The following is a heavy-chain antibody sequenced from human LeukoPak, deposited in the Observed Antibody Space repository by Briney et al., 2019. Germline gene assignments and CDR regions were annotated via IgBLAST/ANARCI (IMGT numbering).Heavy chain of an antibody. D-gene: IGHD3-22*01. CDR3: AKLSGSGVATMIVVMPFYFDY. CDR1: GFTFDDYG. J-gene: IGHJ4*02. CDR2: ISGSGGST. Sequence: TGGSLRLSCAASGFTFDDYGMSWVRQAPGKGLEWVSTISGSGGSTYYADSVKGRFTISRDNSKNTLYLQMNSLRAEDTAIYYCAKLSGSGVATMIVVMPFYFDYWGQGTLVTVSS. V-gene: IGHV3-23*01.